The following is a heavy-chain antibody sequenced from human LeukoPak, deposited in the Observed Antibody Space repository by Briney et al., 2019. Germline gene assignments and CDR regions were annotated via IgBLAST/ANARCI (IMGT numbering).Heavy chain of an antibody. Sequence: GGSLRLSCAGSGFNFSSYSMSWVLQAPWKGLEFVSSISSSSSFIYYADSVKGRFTISRDNSKNTLYLQMNSLRAEDTAVYYCARGAKWLSHYWGQGTLVTVSS. D-gene: IGHD3-22*01. J-gene: IGHJ4*02. CDR1: GFNFSSYS. CDR2: ISSSSSFI. V-gene: IGHV3-21*01. CDR3: ARGAKWLSHY.